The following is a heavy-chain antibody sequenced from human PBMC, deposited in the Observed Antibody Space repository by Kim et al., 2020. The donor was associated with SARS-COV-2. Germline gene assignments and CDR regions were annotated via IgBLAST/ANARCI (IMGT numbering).Heavy chain of an antibody. V-gene: IGHV3-74*01. CDR3: SSSGSYPYGMDV. CDR1: GFTFSSYW. D-gene: IGHD3-10*01. J-gene: IGHJ6*02. CDR2: INSDGSST. Sequence: GGSLRLSCAASGFTFSSYWMHWVRQTPGKGLVWVSRINSDGSSTTYADSVKGRFTISRDNAKNTLYLQMNSLRAEDTAVYYCSSSGSYPYGMDVWGQGTTVTVSS.